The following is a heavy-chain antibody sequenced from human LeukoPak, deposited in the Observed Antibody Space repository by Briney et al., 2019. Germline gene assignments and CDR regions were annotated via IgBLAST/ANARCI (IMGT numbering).Heavy chain of an antibody. Sequence: SETLSLTCTISGGSISGASIRGTTYYWGCVRQPPGKGLEWIGSIYYNGHTFFNPSLKSRVTMSLDTPRNQVSLKLSSVTAADTAVYYCVRSPKGTAVTANWFDPWGQGTLATVSS. J-gene: IGHJ5*02. V-gene: IGHV4-39*07. D-gene: IGHD6-19*01. CDR2: IYYNGHT. CDR1: GGSISGASIRGTTYY. CDR3: VRSPKGTAVTANWFDP.